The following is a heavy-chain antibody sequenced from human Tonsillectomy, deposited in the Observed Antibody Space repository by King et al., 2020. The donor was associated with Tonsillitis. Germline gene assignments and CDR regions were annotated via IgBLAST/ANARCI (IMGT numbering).Heavy chain of an antibody. CDR3: AKDLDIVLMVYAGDY. J-gene: IGHJ4*02. D-gene: IGHD2-8*01. CDR2: ICGSGGST. CDR1: GFTFSSYA. V-gene: IGHV3-23*04. Sequence: VQLVESGGGLVQPGGSLRLSCAASGFTFSSYAMSWVRQAPGKGLEWFSAICGSGGSTYYADSVKGRFTIARDNSKNTLYLQMNSLRAEDTAVYYCAKDLDIVLMVYAGDYWGQGTLVTVSS.